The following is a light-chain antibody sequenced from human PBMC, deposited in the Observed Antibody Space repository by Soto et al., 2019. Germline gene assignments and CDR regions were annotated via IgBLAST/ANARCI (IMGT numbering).Light chain of an antibody. CDR1: RSVSVY. J-gene: IGKJ1*01. CDR2: GAS. V-gene: IGKV3-20*01. Sequence: EIVLTQSPATLSLSPGERATLSFMASRSVSVYFAWYQQKPGQSPSLLIDGASSRATGIPERFSGSGSGTDFTLTISRLEPEDFAVYYCQDYGSSAWTFGQGTKVDIK. CDR3: QDYGSSAWT.